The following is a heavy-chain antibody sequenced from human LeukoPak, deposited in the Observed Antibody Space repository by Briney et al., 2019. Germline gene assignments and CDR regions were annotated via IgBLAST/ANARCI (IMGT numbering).Heavy chain of an antibody. CDR2: IYYSGST. V-gene: IGHV4-39*01. CDR3: ARHATVDGNWPRPLDY. D-gene: IGHD6-19*01. CDR1: GGSISSSNYY. Sequence: SETLSLTCTVSGGSISSSNYYWGWIRQPPGKGLEWIGNIYYSGSTYYKPSLKTRVTISVDTSKNQFSLKLTSVTAADTAVYYCARHATVDGNWPRPLDYWGQGSLVTVSS. J-gene: IGHJ4*02.